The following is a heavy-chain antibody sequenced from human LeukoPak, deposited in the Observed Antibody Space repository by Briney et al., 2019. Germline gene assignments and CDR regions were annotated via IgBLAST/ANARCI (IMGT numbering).Heavy chain of an antibody. D-gene: IGHD5-24*01. Sequence: SQTLSLTCAISGDSVSSNSAAWNWIRQSPSRGLEWLGRAYYRSKWYNDYAVSVESRITINPDTSKNQFSLQLNSVTPEDTAVYYCARGEMATIEDAFDIWGQGTMVTVSS. J-gene: IGHJ3*02. CDR2: AYYRSKWYN. V-gene: IGHV6-1*01. CDR1: GDSVSSNSAA. CDR3: ARGEMATIEDAFDI.